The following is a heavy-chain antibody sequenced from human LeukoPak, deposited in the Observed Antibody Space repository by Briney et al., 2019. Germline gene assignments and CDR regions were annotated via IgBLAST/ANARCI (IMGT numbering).Heavy chain of an antibody. J-gene: IGHJ4*02. CDR1: GYTFTSYY. D-gene: IGHD3-10*01. Sequence: ASVKVSCKASGYTFTSYYMHWGRQAPGQGLEWMGIINPSGGSTSYAQKFQGRVTMTRDTSTSTVYMELSSLRSEDTAVYYCAREPNYYGSGSQKRFFDYWGQGTLVTVSS. V-gene: IGHV1-46*01. CDR2: INPSGGST. CDR3: AREPNYYGSGSQKRFFDY.